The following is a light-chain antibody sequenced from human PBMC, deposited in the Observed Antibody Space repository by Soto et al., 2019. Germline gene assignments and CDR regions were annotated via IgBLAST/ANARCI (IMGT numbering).Light chain of an antibody. CDR1: QSVDRA. Sequence: EIVMTQSPATLSVSPGETATHSCRASQSVDRAVAWYQHKPGQAPRLLIVGASFRATGVPGRFSGGGSGTEFTLTISSLQSEDFAVYYCQQYRHWPPLTFGGGTAVEIK. J-gene: IGKJ4*01. CDR2: GAS. CDR3: QQYRHWPPLT. V-gene: IGKV3-15*01.